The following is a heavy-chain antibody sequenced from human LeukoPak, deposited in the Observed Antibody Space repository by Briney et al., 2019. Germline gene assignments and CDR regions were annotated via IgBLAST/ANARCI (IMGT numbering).Heavy chain of an antibody. J-gene: IGHJ4*02. CDR1: GFTFSSYA. Sequence: GGSLRLSCAAPGFTFSSYAMHWVRQAPGKGLEWVAVISYDGSNKYYADSVKGRFTISRDNSKNTLYLQMNSLRAEDTAVYYCARGLSGRFPLDHWGQGTLVTVSS. CDR3: ARGLSGRFPLDH. CDR2: ISYDGSNK. D-gene: IGHD6-25*01. V-gene: IGHV3-30-3*01.